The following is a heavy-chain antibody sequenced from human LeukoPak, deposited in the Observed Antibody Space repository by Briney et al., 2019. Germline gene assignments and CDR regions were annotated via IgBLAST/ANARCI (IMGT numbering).Heavy chain of an antibody. D-gene: IGHD4-17*01. J-gene: IGHJ4*02. CDR3: ARVGYGDPTDY. Sequence: SETLSLTCAVYGGSFSGYYWSWIRQPPGKGLEWIGEINHSGSTNYNPSLKSRVTISVDTSKNQFSVKLSSVTAAGTAVYYCARVGYGDPTDYWGQGTLVTVSS. CDR1: GGSFSGYY. CDR2: INHSGST. V-gene: IGHV4-34*01.